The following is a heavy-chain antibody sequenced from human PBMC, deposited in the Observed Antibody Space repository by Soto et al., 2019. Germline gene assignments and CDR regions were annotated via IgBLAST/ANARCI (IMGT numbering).Heavy chain of an antibody. CDR3: ARDVLDSVFDV. V-gene: IGHV3-30*02. J-gene: IGHJ3*01. CDR1: GFSFSANG. CDR2: IWYDGPIK. D-gene: IGHD3-16*01. Sequence: QVQLVESGGGVVQPGGSLRLSCAASGFSFSANGIHWVRQAPGKGLEWVAFIWYDGPIKYYADSVKGRFTISRDNAKNAVWLHVGSLTGDDTDQYYGARDVLDSVFDVWGQGTTVTVSS.